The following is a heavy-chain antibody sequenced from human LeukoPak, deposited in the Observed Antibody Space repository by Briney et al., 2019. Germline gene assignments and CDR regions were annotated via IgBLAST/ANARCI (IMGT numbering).Heavy chain of an antibody. CDR2: ISYDGSNK. CDR1: GFTFSSYA. D-gene: IGHD6-19*01. V-gene: IGHV3-30-3*01. J-gene: IGHJ4*02. Sequence: PGGSLRLSCAASGFTFSSYAMHWDRQAPGKGLEWVAVISYDGSNKYYADSVKGRFTISRDNSKNTLYLQMNSLRAEDTAVYYCARDYHPVAGGEDYFDYWGQGTLVTVSS. CDR3: ARDYHPVAGGEDYFDY.